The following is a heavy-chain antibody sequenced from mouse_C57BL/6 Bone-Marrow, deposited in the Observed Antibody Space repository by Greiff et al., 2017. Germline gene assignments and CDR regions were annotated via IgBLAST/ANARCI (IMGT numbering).Heavy chain of an antibody. V-gene: IGHV7-3*01. CDR3: ARCSNYFDY. Sequence: EVKLVESGGGLVQPGGSLSLSCAASGFTFTDYYMSWVRQPPGKALEWLGFIRNKANGYTTEYSASVKGRFTISRDNSQSILYIQMNALRAEDSATYYCARCSNYFDYWGQGTTLTVSS. CDR2: IRNKANGYTT. J-gene: IGHJ2*01. CDR1: GFTFTDYY.